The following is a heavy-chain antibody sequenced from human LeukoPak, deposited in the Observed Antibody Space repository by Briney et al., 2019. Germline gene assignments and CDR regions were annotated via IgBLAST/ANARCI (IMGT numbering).Heavy chain of an antibody. V-gene: IGHV4-59*01. Sequence: SETLSLTCTVSGGSISSDYWSWIRQPPGKGLEWIGYIYYSGSTNYNPSLKSRVTISVDTSKIQFSLKLSSVTAADTAVYYCARDPTTYDILTGSYYYYGMDVWGKGTTVTVSS. CDR3: ARDPTTYDILTGSYYYYGMDV. CDR2: IYYSGST. J-gene: IGHJ6*04. CDR1: GGSISSDY. D-gene: IGHD3-9*01.